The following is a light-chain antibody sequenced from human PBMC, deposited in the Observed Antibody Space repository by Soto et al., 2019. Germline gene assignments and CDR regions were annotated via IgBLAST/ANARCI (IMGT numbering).Light chain of an antibody. J-gene: IGKJ2*01. Sequence: DIVMTQSPDSLAVSLGERATINCKSSQSVLYSSKNKNYLAWYQQKPGQPPKLLIYWASTRESGVPDRFSGSGSETDFTLTITGLQAEDGAVYYGNQYYITSSTFGQGPKLETK. CDR2: WAS. CDR1: QSVLYSSKNKNY. CDR3: NQYYITSST. V-gene: IGKV4-1*01.